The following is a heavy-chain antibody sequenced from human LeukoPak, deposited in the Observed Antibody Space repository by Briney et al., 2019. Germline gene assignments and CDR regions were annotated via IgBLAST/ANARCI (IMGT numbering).Heavy chain of an antibody. CDR3: ARDSIAAHPNWFDP. CDR2: ISSSSYI. V-gene: IGHV3-21*01. J-gene: IGHJ5*02. D-gene: IGHD6-6*01. Sequence: PGGSLRLSCAASGFTFSSYSMNWVRQAPGKGLEWVSSISSSSYIYYADSVKGRFTISRDNAKNSLYLQVNSLRAEDTAVYYCARDSIAAHPNWFDPWGQGTLVTVSS. CDR1: GFTFSSYS.